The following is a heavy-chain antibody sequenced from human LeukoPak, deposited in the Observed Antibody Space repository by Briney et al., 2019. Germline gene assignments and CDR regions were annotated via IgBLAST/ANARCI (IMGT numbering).Heavy chain of an antibody. CDR3: ARLIAAAGPGFDY. V-gene: IGHV3-23*01. CDR2: ISGSGGST. CDR1: GFTFSSYA. Sequence: GGSLRLSCAASGFTFSSYAMSWVRQAPGKGLEWVSAISGSGGSTYYADSVKGRFTISRDNSKNTPYLQMNSLRAEDTAVYYCARLIAAAGPGFDYWGQGTLVTVSS. J-gene: IGHJ4*02. D-gene: IGHD6-13*01.